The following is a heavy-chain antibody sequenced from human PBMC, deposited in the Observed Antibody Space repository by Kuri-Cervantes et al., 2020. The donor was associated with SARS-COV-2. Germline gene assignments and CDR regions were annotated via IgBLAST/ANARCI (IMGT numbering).Heavy chain of an antibody. CDR3: ARQGYCSGGSCYSGAMDV. CDR2: ISSSGGIYM. D-gene: IGHD2-15*01. J-gene: IGHJ6*02. CDR1: GCTFSDYY. Sequence: GESLKISCAASGCTFSDYYMSWIRQAPGKGLEWVSYISSSGGIYMQYADSVKGRFTISRDNAKKSLYLEMNSLRAEDTAVYYCARQGYCSGGSCYSGAMDVWGQGTTVTVSS. V-gene: IGHV3-11*01.